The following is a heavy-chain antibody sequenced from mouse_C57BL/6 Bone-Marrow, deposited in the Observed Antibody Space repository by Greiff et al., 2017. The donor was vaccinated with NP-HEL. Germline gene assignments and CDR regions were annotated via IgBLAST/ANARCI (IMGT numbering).Heavy chain of an antibody. D-gene: IGHD1-1*01. V-gene: IGHV1-55*01. CDR3: VITTVYYFDY. Sequence: VKLQQSGAELVKPGASVKMSCKASGYTFTSYWITWVKQRPGQGLEWIGDIYPGSGSTNYNEKFKSKATLTVDTSSSTAYMQLSSLTSEDSAVYYCVITTVYYFDYWGQGTTLTVSS. CDR1: GYTFTSYW. CDR2: IYPGSGST. J-gene: IGHJ2*01.